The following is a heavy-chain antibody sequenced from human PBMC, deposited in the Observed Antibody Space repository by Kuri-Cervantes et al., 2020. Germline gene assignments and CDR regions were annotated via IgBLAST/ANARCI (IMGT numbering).Heavy chain of an antibody. Sequence: GGSLRLSCAASGFTFSSYDMHWVRQATGKGLEWVSAIGTAGDTYYPGSVKGRFTISRENAKNSLYLQVNSLRAGDTAVYYCARGGAVVTLWGVYFDYWGQGTLVTVSS. V-gene: IGHV3-13*01. D-gene: IGHD3-16*01. CDR1: GFTFSSYD. CDR3: ARGGAVVTLWGVYFDY. CDR2: IGTAGDT. J-gene: IGHJ4*02.